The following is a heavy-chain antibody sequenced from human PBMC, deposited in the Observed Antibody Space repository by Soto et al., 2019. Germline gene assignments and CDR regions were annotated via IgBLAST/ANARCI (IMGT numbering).Heavy chain of an antibody. CDR1: GYTFTSYD. V-gene: IGHV1-8*01. CDR3: ARGWKRYFDWSHYYYFRKDV. D-gene: IGHD3-9*01. Sequence: GAPVKVSCKASGYTFTSYDINWVRQATGQGREWMGWMNPNSGNTGYAQKFLGRVTMTRNTSISTAYMELSSLRSEDTAVYYCARGWKRYFDWSHYYYFRKDVWGQGXKVTV. CDR2: MNPNSGNT. J-gene: IGHJ6*02.